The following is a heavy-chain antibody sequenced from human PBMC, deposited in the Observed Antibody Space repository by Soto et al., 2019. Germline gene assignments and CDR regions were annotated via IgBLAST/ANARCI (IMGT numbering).Heavy chain of an antibody. CDR2: ISYDGSNK. V-gene: IGHV3-30-3*01. CDR1: GFTFSSYA. Sequence: GGSLRLSCAASGFTFSSYAMHWVRQAPGKGLEWVAVISYDGSNKYYADSVKGRFTISRDNSKNTLYLQMNSLRAEDTAVYYCARSPPYYFDYWGQGTLVTVSS. J-gene: IGHJ4*02. CDR3: ARSPPYYFDY.